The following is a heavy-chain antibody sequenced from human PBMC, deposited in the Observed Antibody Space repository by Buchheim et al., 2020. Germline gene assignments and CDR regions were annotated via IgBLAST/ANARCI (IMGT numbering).Heavy chain of an antibody. Sequence: EVQLVESGGGLVQPGGSLRLSCAASGFTVSSNYMSWVRQAPGKGLEWVSVIYSGGSTYYADPVKGRFTISRDNSKNTLYLQMNSLRAEDTAVYYCARENYDILTGYTDYFDYWGQGTL. V-gene: IGHV3-66*01. J-gene: IGHJ4*02. D-gene: IGHD3-9*01. CDR2: IYSGGST. CDR1: GFTVSSNY. CDR3: ARENYDILTGYTDYFDY.